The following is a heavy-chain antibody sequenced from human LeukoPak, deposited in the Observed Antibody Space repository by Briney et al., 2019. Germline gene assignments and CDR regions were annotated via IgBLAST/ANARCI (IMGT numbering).Heavy chain of an antibody. Sequence: GGSLRLSCAASGFTFSASSMNWVRQAPGKGLEWISAISDSGGSTYYADSVKGRFTISRDNSKNTLYLQMNSLRAEDTAEYYCAKGFTTMVRGVMTAYFDYWGQGTLVTVSS. CDR1: GFTFSASS. V-gene: IGHV3-23*01. CDR2: ISDSGGST. J-gene: IGHJ4*02. D-gene: IGHD3-10*01. CDR3: AKGFTTMVRGVMTAYFDY.